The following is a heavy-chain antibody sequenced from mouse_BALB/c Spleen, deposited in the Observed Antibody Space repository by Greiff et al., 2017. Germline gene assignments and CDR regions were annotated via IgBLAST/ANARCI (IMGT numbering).Heavy chain of an antibody. CDR2: ISNGGGST. Sequence: EVKLMESGGGLVQPGGSLKLSCAASGFTFSSYTMSWVRQTPEKRLEWVAYISNGGGSTYYPDTVKGRFTISRDNAKNTLYLQMSSLKSEDTAMYYCARHDYGNYRYFDVWGAGTTVTVSS. CDR1: GFTFSSYT. V-gene: IGHV5-12-2*01. D-gene: IGHD2-1*01. J-gene: IGHJ1*01. CDR3: ARHDYGNYRYFDV.